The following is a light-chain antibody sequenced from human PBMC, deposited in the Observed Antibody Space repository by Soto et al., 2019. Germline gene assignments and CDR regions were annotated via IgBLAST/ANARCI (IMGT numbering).Light chain of an antibody. CDR1: QSVAGTR. J-gene: IGKJ2*01. CDR3: QQRTDWPPVYT. V-gene: IGKV3D-20*02. CDR2: DAS. Sequence: EIVLTQSPGTLSLSPGESATLSCRASQSVAGTRLAWYQQKPGQAPRLLIYDASSRSTGTPNRFSGSASGTDFTLSISRLQPEDFAVYYCQQRTDWPPVYTFGQGTKLEIK.